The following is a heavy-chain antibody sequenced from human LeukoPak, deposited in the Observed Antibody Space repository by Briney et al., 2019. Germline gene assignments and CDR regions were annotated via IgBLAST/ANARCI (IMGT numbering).Heavy chain of an antibody. D-gene: IGHD3-10*01. CDR1: GFTFSRYW. V-gene: IGHV3-74*03. CDR3: ARAGGPEGWFDP. Sequence: GGSLRLSCAASGFTFSRYWMHWVRQAPGKGQVWVSRINSDGSGTMYADSVKGRFTISRDNAKNTLYLQMNSLRAEDTAVYYCARAGGPEGWFDPWGQGTLVTVSS. J-gene: IGHJ5*02. CDR2: INSDGSGT.